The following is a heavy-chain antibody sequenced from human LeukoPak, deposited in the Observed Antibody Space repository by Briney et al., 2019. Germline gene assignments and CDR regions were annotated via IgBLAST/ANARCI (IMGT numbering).Heavy chain of an antibody. CDR1: GFTFSNAW. D-gene: IGHD7-27*01. V-gene: IGHV3-15*01. CDR2: IKSKTDGGTT. CDR3: TRTGDSGDFGY. J-gene: IGHJ4*02. Sequence: PGGSLRLSCAASGFTFSNAWMSWVRQAPGKGLEWVGRIKSKTDGGTTDHAAPVKGRFTISRDDSKNTLYLQMNSLKTEDTAVYYCTRTGDSGDFGYWGQGTLVTVSS.